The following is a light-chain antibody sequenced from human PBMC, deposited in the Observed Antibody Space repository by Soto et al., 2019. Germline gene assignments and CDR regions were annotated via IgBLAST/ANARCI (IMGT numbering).Light chain of an antibody. CDR3: QQYSYYRT. Sequence: DIQMTHSPSSLSASVGDRVTITCQASQDISNSLAWYQQRPGTAPKLLIYDASTLENGVPSRFSGSGSGTEFTLTISSLQPDDSATYYCQQYSYYRTFGQGTKVDIK. V-gene: IGKV1-5*01. CDR1: QDISNS. J-gene: IGKJ1*01. CDR2: DAS.